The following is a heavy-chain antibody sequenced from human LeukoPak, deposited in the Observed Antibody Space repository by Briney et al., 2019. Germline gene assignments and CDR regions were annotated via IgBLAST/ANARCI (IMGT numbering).Heavy chain of an antibody. Sequence: SQTLSLTCTVSGGSISSGGYYWGWIRQHPGKGLEWIGYIYYSGSTYYNPSLKSRVTISVDTSKNQFSLKLSSVTAADTAVYYCARGEYCSGGSCYTDYWGQGTLVTVSS. D-gene: IGHD2-15*01. CDR2: IYYSGST. CDR3: ARGEYCSGGSCYTDY. V-gene: IGHV4-31*03. CDR1: GGSISSGGYY. J-gene: IGHJ4*02.